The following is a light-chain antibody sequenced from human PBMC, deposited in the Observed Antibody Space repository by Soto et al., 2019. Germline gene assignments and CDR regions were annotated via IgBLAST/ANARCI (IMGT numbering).Light chain of an antibody. V-gene: IGKV3-15*01. CDR3: QHYNNWPPWT. J-gene: IGKJ1*01. CDR1: QSISSN. CDR2: RAS. Sequence: DIVMTQSPATLSVSPGERATLSCRASQSISSNLAWYQQKPCQAPRLLIYRASTRATGIPARFSGSGSGTDFTLTISSLQSEDFAIYYCQHYNNWPPWTFGQGTKVDIK.